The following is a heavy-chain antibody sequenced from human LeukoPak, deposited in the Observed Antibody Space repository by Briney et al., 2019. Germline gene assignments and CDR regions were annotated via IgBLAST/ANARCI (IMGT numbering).Heavy chain of an antibody. V-gene: IGHV3-23*01. D-gene: IGHD4-11*01. CDR3: AKGIGMTTVTTNFDY. J-gene: IGHJ4*02. CDR1: GFTFSSYA. Sequence: PGGSLRLSCAASGFTFSSYAMSWVRQAPGKGLEWVSAISGSGGSTYYADSVKGRFTISRDNSKNTLYLQMNSLRAEDTAVYYCAKGIGMTTVTTNFDYWGQGTLVTVSS. CDR2: ISGSGGST.